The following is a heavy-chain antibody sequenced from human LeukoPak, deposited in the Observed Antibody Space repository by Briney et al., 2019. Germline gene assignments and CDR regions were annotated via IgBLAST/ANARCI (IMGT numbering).Heavy chain of an antibody. V-gene: IGHV3-53*01. J-gene: IGHJ5*02. CDR3: AREVTFGWFDP. CDR1: GFTVSSNY. CDR2: IYSGGST. Sequence: GGSLRLSCAASGFTVSSNYMSWVRQAPGKGLEWVSVIYSGGSTYYADSVKGRFTISRDNSKNTLYLQMNSLRAEDTAVYYCAREVTFGWFDPWGQGTLVTVSS. D-gene: IGHD4-23*01.